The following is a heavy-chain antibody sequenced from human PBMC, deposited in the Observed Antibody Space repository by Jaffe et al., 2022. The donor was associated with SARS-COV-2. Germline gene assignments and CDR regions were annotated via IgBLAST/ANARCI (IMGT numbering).Heavy chain of an antibody. CDR1: GFTFSNYA. CDR3: AKRSGRIAAAITSFDY. CDR2: ISGSDGGT. D-gene: IGHD6-13*01. V-gene: IGHV3-23*01. Sequence: EVQLLESGGGLVQPGGSLRLSCAASGFTFSNYAMSWVRQAPGKGLEWVSSISGSDGGTYHADSVKGRFTISRDNSKNTLYLQMKSLRAEDTAVYYCAKRSGRIAAAITSFDYWGQGTLVTVSS. J-gene: IGHJ4*02.